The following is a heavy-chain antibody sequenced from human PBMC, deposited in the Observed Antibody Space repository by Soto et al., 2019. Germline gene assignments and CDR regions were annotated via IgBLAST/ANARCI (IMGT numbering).Heavy chain of an antibody. CDR3: ARIPGSDYSDPHDF. J-gene: IGHJ4*02. Sequence: SETLSLTCAVYGGSFTGYHWTWIRQPPGRGLDWIGEITHRGSPNYNPSLKSRVTISIDTSKNQFSLNLRSVTAADTAVYYCARIPGSDYSDPHDFWGQGNLVTVSS. CDR2: ITHRGSP. V-gene: IGHV4-34*01. CDR1: GGSFTGYH. D-gene: IGHD4-17*01.